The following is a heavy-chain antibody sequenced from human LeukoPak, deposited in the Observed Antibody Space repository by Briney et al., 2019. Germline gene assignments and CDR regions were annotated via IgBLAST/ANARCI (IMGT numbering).Heavy chain of an antibody. CDR1: GFTFSTYT. J-gene: IGHJ4*02. D-gene: IGHD7-27*01. Sequence: GGSLRLSCAASGFTFSTYTMYWVRHPPGKRLEWVSIIGNNGGGIHYADSVKGRFTISRDNFKNALYLQMNSLRAEDTAVYYCAIDPNWGTHSWGQGVLVTVSS. CDR3: AIDPNWGTHS. V-gene: IGHV3-23*01. CDR2: IGNNGGGI.